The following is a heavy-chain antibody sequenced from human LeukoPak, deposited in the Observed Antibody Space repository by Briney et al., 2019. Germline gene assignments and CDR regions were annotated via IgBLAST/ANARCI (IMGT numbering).Heavy chain of an antibody. D-gene: IGHD1-26*01. J-gene: IGHJ4*02. CDR3: TTEWDLFPRYFDY. V-gene: IGHV3-15*04. CDR2: IESKTDGGTT. Sequence: WGSLRLSCAASGFTFSNAWMSWVRQAPGKGLEWVGRIESKTDGGTTDYAAPVKGRFTISRDDSKNTLYLQMNSLKTEDTAVYYCTTEWDLFPRYFDYWGQGTLVTVSS. CDR1: GFTFSNAW.